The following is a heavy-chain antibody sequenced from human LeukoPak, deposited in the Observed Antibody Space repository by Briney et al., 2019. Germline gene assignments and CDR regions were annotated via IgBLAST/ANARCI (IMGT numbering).Heavy chain of an antibody. CDR2: ISGDGGST. CDR3: ARRSPNYYFDY. Sequence: PGGSLRLSCAASGFSFDDYAMHWGRQAPGKGLEWVSLISGDGGSTYYADSVKGRFTISRDNAKNSLYLQMNSLRAEDTAVYYCARRSPNYYFDYWGQGTPVTVSS. CDR1: GFSFDDYA. V-gene: IGHV3-43*02. J-gene: IGHJ4*02.